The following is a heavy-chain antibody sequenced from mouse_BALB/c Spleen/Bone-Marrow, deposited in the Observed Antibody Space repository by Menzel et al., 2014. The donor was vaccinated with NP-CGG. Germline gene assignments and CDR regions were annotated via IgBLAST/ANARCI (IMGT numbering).Heavy chain of an antibody. CDR3: ARGDDYVSWFAY. V-gene: IGHV5-6-3*01. CDR1: GSTFSNYG. J-gene: IGHJ3*01. Sequence: EVKVVESGGGLVQPGGSLKLSCAASGSTFSNYGMSWVRQTPDKRLEFVATINTNGGEIYYPDSVKGRFTISRDNAKNTLYLQMRSLKSEDTAMYYCARGDDYVSWFAYWGQGTLVTVSA. CDR2: INTNGGEI. D-gene: IGHD2-13*01.